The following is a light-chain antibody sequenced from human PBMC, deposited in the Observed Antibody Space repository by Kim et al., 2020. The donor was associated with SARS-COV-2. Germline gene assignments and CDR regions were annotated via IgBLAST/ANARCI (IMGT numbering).Light chain of an antibody. CDR2: DVS. CDR3: CSYAGSYTFV. J-gene: IGLJ3*02. V-gene: IGLV2-11*03. Sequence: SVTISCTGPSNDIGIYKLFSWYQQHPGKAPKLIIFDVSERSTGVPDRFSGSQSANTASLTISGLQPEDESDYYCCSYAGSYTFVFGGGTQLTVL. CDR1: SNDIGIYKL.